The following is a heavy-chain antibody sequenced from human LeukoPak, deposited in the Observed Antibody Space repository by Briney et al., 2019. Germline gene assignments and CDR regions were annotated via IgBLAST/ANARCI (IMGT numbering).Heavy chain of an antibody. CDR2: IYYSGST. CDR1: GGSFSGYY. J-gene: IGHJ4*02. V-gene: IGHV4-59*01. Sequence: SETLSLTCAVYGGSFSGYYWSWIRQPPGKGLEWIGYIYYSGSTNYNPSLKSRVTISVDTSKNQFSLKLSSVTAADTAVYYCARGLHPADWGQGTLVTVSS. CDR3: ARGLHPAD.